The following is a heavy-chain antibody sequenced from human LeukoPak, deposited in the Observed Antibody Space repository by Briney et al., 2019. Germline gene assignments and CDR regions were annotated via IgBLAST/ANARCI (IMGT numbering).Heavy chain of an antibody. D-gene: IGHD2-2*01. CDR3: ARAYCSSTSCYVVGGGDYDY. CDR2: IYHSGST. J-gene: IGHJ4*02. Sequence: KPSETLSLTCTVSGYSISSGYYWGWLRQPPGKGLEWIGSIYHSGSTYYNPSLKSRVTISVDTSKNQFSLKLSSVTAADTAVYYCARAYCSSTSCYVVGGGDYDYWGQGTLVTVSS. CDR1: GYSISSGYY. V-gene: IGHV4-38-2*02.